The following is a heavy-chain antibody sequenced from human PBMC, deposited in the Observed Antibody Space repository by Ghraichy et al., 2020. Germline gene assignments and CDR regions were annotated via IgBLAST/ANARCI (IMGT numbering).Heavy chain of an antibody. CDR2: ISGSVGDT. Sequence: GGSLKLSCAASGFTFSRYAMSWVRQAPGKGLEWVSTISGSVGDTYFADSVKGRFTISRENSRNTLYLQMNSLRAEDTAVYYCASQTEKTIFRIVIRSGFDYWGQATLVTTS. V-gene: IGHV3-23*01. CDR3: ASQTEKTIFRIVIRSGFDY. CDR1: GFTFSRYA. D-gene: IGHD3-3*01. J-gene: IGHJ4*02.